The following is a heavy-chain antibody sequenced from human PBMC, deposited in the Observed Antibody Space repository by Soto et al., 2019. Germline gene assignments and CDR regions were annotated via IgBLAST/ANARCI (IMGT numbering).Heavy chain of an antibody. CDR2: IDPSDSQT. CDR3: ARHDTTDYESGAHFYGDY. J-gene: IGHJ4*02. V-gene: IGHV5-10-1*01. D-gene: IGHD3-22*01. Sequence: GESLKISCKGSGYSFAGYWITWVRQKPGKGLEWMGRIDPSDSQTYYNPSFQGHVIISADKSISTAYLQWSSLKASDTAIYYCARHDTTDYESGAHFYGDYWGQGTQVTVSS. CDR1: GYSFAGYW.